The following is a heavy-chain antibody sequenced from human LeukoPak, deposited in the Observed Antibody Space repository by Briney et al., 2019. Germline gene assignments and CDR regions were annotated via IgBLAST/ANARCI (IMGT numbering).Heavy chain of an antibody. CDR2: IKPDGSEQ. D-gene: IGHD4-11*01. Sequence: GGSLRLSCTASGFTFSIYWMSWVRQAPGKGLDWVANIKPDGSEQYYVDSVRGRFTVSRDNAKNSLYLQMNSLSAEDTAVYYCARDSNAAFDIWGLGTMVTVSS. J-gene: IGHJ3*02. CDR1: GFTFSIYW. CDR3: ARDSNAAFDI. V-gene: IGHV3-7*04.